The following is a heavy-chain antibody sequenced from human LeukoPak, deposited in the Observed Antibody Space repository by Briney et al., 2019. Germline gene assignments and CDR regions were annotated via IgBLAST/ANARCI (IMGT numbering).Heavy chain of an antibody. V-gene: IGHV1-2*02. CDR1: GYTFTVYY. Sequence: ASVKVSCKASGYTFTVYYLHWVRQAPGQGLEWMGWIDPKTGGTNYAQKFQGRATMTRDTSISTAYMDLSRLRSDDTAVYYCARDIGWELRYYFDYWGQGSLVTVSS. CDR3: ARDIGWELRYYFDY. J-gene: IGHJ4*02. CDR2: IDPKTGGT. D-gene: IGHD1-7*01.